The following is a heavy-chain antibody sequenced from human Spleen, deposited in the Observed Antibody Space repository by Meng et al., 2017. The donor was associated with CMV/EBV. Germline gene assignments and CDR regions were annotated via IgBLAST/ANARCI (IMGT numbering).Heavy chain of an antibody. CDR3: ARAGVRQQRRGLYYYYYGMDV. J-gene: IGHJ6*02. CDR2: VSYAGNT. D-gene: IGHD6-13*01. V-gene: IGHV4-59*01. CDR1: GGSISSYY. Sequence: SETLSLTCTVSGGSISSYYWSWIRQPPGKGLEWIGYVSYAGNTKYNPSLMSRVTMSLDTTRDQFSLRLNSVIAADTAVYYCARAGVRQQRRGLYYYYYGMDVWGQGTTVTVSS.